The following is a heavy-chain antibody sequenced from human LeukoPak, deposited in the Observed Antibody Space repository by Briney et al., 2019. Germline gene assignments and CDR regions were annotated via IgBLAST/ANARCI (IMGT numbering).Heavy chain of an antibody. D-gene: IGHD3-22*01. CDR3: ASTYYYDSSVVDY. V-gene: IGHV4-30-2*01. Sequence: SQTLSLTCAVSGGSISSGGYSWSWIRQPPGKGLEWIGYIYHSGSTYYNPSLKSRVTISVDRSKNQFSLKLSSVTAADTAVYYCASTYYYDSSVVDYWGQGTLVTVPS. CDR1: GGSISSGGYS. CDR2: IYHSGST. J-gene: IGHJ4*02.